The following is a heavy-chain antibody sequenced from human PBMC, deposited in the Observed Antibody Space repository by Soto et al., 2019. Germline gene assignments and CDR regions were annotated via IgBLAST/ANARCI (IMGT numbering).Heavy chain of an antibody. V-gene: IGHV4-61*01. CDR3: ARDRSFGSGSYSDY. CDR2: IDYSGTT. D-gene: IGHD3-10*01. CDR1: GGSVSSGSYY. J-gene: IGHJ4*02. Sequence: SETLSLTCNVSGGSVSSGSYYWSWIRQPPGKGLEWIGFIDYSGTTNYNPSLKSRVTISVDTSKNQFSLKLTSVTAADTAVYYCARDRSFGSGSYSDYWGQGTLVTVSS.